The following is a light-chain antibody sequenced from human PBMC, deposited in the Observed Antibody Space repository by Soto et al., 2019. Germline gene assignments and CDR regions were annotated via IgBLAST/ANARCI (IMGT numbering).Light chain of an antibody. CDR1: QRVSSN. CDR3: QQYNNWPQT. CDR2: VAS. J-gene: IGKJ1*01. Sequence: EIVMTQSPATLSVSPGERATLSCSASQRVSSNLAWYQQKPGQAPRLLIYVASTRATGIPARFSGSGSGTEFNLTISSLQSEDFAVYYCQQYNNWPQTFGQGTKVEIK. V-gene: IGKV3-15*01.